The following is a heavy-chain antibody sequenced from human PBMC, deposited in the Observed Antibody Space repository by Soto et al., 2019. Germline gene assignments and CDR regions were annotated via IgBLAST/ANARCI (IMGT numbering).Heavy chain of an antibody. CDR2: ISSSGRTI. CDR1: GFTFSSYS. J-gene: IGHJ4*02. D-gene: IGHD2-21*01. CDR3: ARNFFCGGDCYLYYYDY. V-gene: IGHV3-48*01. Sequence: GGSLRLSCAASGFTFSSYSINWVRQAPGKGLEWISYISSSGRTIDYADSVKGRFSISRDNAKSSLFLQMNSLRADDTAVYYCARNFFCGGDCYLYYYDYWGQGTLVTVSS.